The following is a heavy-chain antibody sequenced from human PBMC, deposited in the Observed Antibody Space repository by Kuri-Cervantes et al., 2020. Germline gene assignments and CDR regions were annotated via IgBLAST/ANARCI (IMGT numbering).Heavy chain of an antibody. Sequence: GGSLRLSCAASGFTFSSSWMHWVCQAPEKGLEWVADIKCDGSEKYYVDSVKGRFTISRDNAKNSLYLQMNSLRAEDTAVYYCARRYGGTVGFDYWGQGTLVTVSS. D-gene: IGHD5-12*01. J-gene: IGHJ4*02. CDR1: GFTFSSSW. V-gene: IGHV3-52*01. CDR3: ARRYGGTVGFDY. CDR2: IKCDGSEK.